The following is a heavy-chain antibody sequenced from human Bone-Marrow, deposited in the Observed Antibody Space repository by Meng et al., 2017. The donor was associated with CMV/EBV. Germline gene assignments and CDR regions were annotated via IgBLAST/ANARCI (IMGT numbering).Heavy chain of an antibody. D-gene: IGHD6-13*01. CDR2: INPSGGST. CDR3: ARDLRVAAVNTPYHYYGMDV. V-gene: IGHV1-46*04. CDR1: GYTFTSYY. J-gene: IGHJ6*02. Sequence: ASVKVSCKASGYTFTSYYMHWVRQAPGQGLEWMGIINPSGGSTTYAQKLQGRVTMTRDTSTSTVYMELSSLRSEDTAVYYCARDLRVAAVNTPYHYYGMDVWGQGTSVTVSS.